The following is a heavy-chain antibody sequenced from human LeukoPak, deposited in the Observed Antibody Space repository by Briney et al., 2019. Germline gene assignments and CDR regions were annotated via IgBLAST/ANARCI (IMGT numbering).Heavy chain of an antibody. CDR3: AKGGDLITYFDY. D-gene: IGHD3-16*01. Sequence: GGSLRLSCAASGFTFSTYAMNWVRQAPGKGLEWVSTISGSGGTPHYADSVKGRFTISRDNSKNTLHLQMNSLRAEDTAVYYCAKGGDLITYFDYWGQGTLVAVSS. J-gene: IGHJ4*02. CDR1: GFTFSTYA. V-gene: IGHV3-23*01. CDR2: ISGSGGTP.